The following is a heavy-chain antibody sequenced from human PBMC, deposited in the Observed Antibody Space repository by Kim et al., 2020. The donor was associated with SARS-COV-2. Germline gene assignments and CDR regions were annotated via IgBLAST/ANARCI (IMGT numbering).Heavy chain of an antibody. D-gene: IGHD3-22*01. CDR2: IYWDDYT. J-gene: IGHJ4*02. V-gene: IGHV2-5*02. Sequence: SGPTLVNPTQTLTLTCTFSGFSLSTSGVGVGWIRQPPGKALEWLAFIYWDDYTRYSPSLKSRLTITKDTSKNQVVLTMTNMDPVDTATYYCAHRITLIAAFDYWGQGTLVTVSS. CDR3: AHRITLIAAFDY. CDR1: GFSLSTSGVG.